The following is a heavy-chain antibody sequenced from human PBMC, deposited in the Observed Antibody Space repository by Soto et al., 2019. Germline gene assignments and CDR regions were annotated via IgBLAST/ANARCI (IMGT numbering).Heavy chain of an antibody. J-gene: IGHJ6*02. CDR3: ARVQNVDTAQVVYYYYYYGIDV. CDR1: GYTFTSYG. CDR2: ISAYNGNT. Sequence: GPVKVSCKASGYTFTSYGISWVRQAPGQGLEWMGGISAYNGNTNYAQKLQGRVTMTPDTSTSTAYMELRSLRSDDTAVYYRARVQNVDTAQVVYYYYYYGIDVSGQGTTVTVSS. V-gene: IGHV1-18*01. D-gene: IGHD5-18*01.